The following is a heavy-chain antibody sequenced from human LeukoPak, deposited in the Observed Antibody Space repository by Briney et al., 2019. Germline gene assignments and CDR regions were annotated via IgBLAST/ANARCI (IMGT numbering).Heavy chain of an antibody. D-gene: IGHD6-19*01. CDR3: ARRAYNSGWFYY. CDR2: INHSGST. CDR1: GGSFSGYY. J-gene: IGHJ4*01. Sequence: SEILSLTRAVYGGSFSGYYWSWIRQPPGKGLEWIGEINHSGSTNYNPSLKSRVTISVDTSKNQFSVKLTSVTAADTAVYYCARRAYNSGWFYYWGQGNLVTVSS. V-gene: IGHV4-34*01.